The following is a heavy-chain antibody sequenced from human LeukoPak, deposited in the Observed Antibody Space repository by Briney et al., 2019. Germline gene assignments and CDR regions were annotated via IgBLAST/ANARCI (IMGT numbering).Heavy chain of an antibody. CDR1: GFTVSSNY. V-gene: IGHV3-66*01. Sequence: GGSLRLSCAASGFTVSSNYMSWVRQAPRKGLEWVSVIYSGGSTYYADSVKGRFTISRDNSKNTLYLQMNSLRAEDTAVYYCARGLMVRGYYFDYWGQGTLVTVSS. CDR2: IYSGGST. J-gene: IGHJ4*02. D-gene: IGHD3-10*01. CDR3: ARGLMVRGYYFDY.